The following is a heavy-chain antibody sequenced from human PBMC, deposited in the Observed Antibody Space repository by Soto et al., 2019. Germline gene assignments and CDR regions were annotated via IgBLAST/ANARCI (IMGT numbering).Heavy chain of an antibody. V-gene: IGHV1-2*04. CDR1: GYTFTGYY. Sequence: ASVKVSCKASGYTFTGYYMHWVRQAPGQGLEWMGWINPNSGGTNYAQKLQGWVTMTRDTSISTAYMELSRLRSDDTAVYYYARDQYVYSGYDADYYYYGMDVWGQGTTVTVSS. CDR2: INPNSGGT. J-gene: IGHJ6*02. D-gene: IGHD5-12*01. CDR3: ARDQYVYSGYDADYYYYGMDV.